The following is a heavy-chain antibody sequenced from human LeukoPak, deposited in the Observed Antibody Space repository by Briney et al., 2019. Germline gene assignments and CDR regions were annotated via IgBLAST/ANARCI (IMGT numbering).Heavy chain of an antibody. D-gene: IGHD2-21*01. CDR1: GYTFTNYG. V-gene: IGHV1-18*01. CDR3: AKDFISIKALIPWDY. Sequence: ASVKVSCKASGYTFTNYGLIWVRQAPGQGLEWMGWISTDNGNTNSIQKLQGRVTLTMDTSTTTAYMELRSLRSDDTAVYYCAKDFISIKALIPWDYWGQGTLVTVSP. CDR2: ISTDNGNT. J-gene: IGHJ4*02.